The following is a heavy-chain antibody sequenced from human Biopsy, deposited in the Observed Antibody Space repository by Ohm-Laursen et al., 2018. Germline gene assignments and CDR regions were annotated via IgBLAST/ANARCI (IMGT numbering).Heavy chain of an antibody. D-gene: IGHD3-9*01. CDR2: NIPILGTG. Sequence: SVKVSCKTPGGTFSNYGVNWVRQAPGQGLEWLGGNIPILGTGNYAQKFQDRVTVAADTSTSTATMELRSLRSDDTAVYYCATKLTGYFHRWGQGTLVIVSS. CDR3: ATKLTGYFHR. J-gene: IGHJ1*01. CDR1: GGTFSNYG. V-gene: IGHV1-69*06.